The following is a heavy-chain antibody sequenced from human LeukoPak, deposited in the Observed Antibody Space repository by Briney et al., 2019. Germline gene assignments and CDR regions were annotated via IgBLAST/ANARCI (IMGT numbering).Heavy chain of an antibody. CDR1: GGSISSSNYY. V-gene: IGHV4-39*07. CDR2: INHSGST. J-gene: IGHJ4*02. CDR3: ARGWAGATVFTRISARPHFDY. Sequence: SETLSLTCTVSGGSISSSNYYWGWIRQAPGRGLGWIGDINHSGSTHYNPSLKSRLTMSVDTSKNQFYLKLNSLTAADTAVYYCARGWAGATVFTRISARPHFDYWGQGTLVTVSS. D-gene: IGHD6-6*01.